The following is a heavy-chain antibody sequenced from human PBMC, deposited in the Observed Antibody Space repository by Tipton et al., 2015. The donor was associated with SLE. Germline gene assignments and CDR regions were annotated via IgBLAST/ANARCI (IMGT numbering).Heavy chain of an antibody. CDR3: GRSSAKYYHSFDI. D-gene: IGHD2/OR15-2a*01. V-gene: IGHV4-4*02. J-gene: IGHJ3*02. CDR1: GGSISSSNW. CDR2: IYHSGST. Sequence: GSLRLSCAVSGGSISSSNWWSWVRQPPGKGLEWIGEIYHSGSTNYNPSLKSRLTISVDKSKNQFSLKLSCVTAADTAVYYCGRSSAKYYHSFDIWGQGTMVTVSS.